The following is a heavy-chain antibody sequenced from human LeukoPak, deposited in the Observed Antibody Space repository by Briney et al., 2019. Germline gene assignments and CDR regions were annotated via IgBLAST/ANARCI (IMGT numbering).Heavy chain of an antibody. D-gene: IGHD3-10*01. CDR1: GFAFSSYS. CDR3: ARDAYYYGSGSYYPPDY. V-gene: IGHV3-21*01. J-gene: IGHJ4*02. CDR2: ISSSSSNI. Sequence: GGSLRLSCAASGFAFSSYSMNWVRQAPGKGLEWVSSISSSSSNIYYADSVKGRFTISRDNAKNSLYLQMNSLRAEDTAVYYCARDAYYYGSGSYYPPDYWGQGTLVTVSS.